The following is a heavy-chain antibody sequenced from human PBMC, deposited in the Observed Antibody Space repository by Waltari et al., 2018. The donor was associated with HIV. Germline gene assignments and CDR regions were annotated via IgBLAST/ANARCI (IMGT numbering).Heavy chain of an antibody. CDR3: ARGGRTTVRHHFDY. CDR1: GFTFSDYY. Sequence: GSLRLSCAASGFTFSDYYMSWIRQAPGKGLEWVSYISRSGSSIYYADSVKGRFTISRDTAKNSLYLQMNSLRAEDTAVYYCARGGRTTVRHHFDYWGQGTLVTVSS. J-gene: IGHJ4*02. D-gene: IGHD3-10*01. V-gene: IGHV3-11*01. CDR2: ISRSGSSI.